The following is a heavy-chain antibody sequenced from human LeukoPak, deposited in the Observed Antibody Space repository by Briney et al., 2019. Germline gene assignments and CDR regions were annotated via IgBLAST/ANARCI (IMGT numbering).Heavy chain of an antibody. CDR1: GFSLSTSGVG. CDR3: AHVSYSGSYYGFDY. V-gene: IGHV2-5*01. D-gene: IGHD1-26*01. J-gene: IGHJ4*02. CDR2: LYWSDDK. Sequence: SGPTLVNPTQTLTLTCTFSGFSLSTSGVGVGWISQPPGKALEWLALLYWSDDKRYSPSLKSRLTITKDTSKNQVVLTMTNMDPVDTATYYCAHVSYSGSYYGFDYWGQGALVTVSS.